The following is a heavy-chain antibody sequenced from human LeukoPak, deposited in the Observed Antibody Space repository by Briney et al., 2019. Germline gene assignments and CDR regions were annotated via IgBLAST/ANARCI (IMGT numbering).Heavy chain of an antibody. J-gene: IGHJ4*02. CDR1: GGTFSSYA. Sequence: SVKVSCKASGGTFSSYAISWVRQAPGQGLEWMGGIIPIFGTANYAQKFQGRVTITADESTSTAYMELSSLRSEDTAVYYCARGYDSSGYNDHWGQGTLVTVSS. CDR3: ARGYDSSGYNDH. D-gene: IGHD3-22*01. CDR2: IIPIFGTA. V-gene: IGHV1-69*13.